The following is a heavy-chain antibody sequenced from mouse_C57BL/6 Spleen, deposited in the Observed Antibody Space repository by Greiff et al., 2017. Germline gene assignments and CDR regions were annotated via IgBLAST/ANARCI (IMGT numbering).Heavy chain of an antibody. CDR1: GYAFSSSW. D-gene: IGHD1-1*01. CDR3: ARNYYGSSPGWFAY. J-gene: IGHJ3*01. Sequence: QVQLQQSGPELVKPGASVKISCKASGYAFSSSWMNWVKQRPGKGLEWIGRIYPGDGDTNYNGKFKGKATLTADKSSSTAYMQLSSLTSEDSAVYFCARNYYGSSPGWFAYWGQGTLVTVSA. V-gene: IGHV1-82*01. CDR2: IYPGDGDT.